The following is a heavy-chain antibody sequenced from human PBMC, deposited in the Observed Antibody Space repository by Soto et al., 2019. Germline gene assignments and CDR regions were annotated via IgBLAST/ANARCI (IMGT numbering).Heavy chain of an antibody. CDR3: AKEMGYYGSSGYYRGPYDY. Sequence: PGGSLRLSCAASGFTFSSYAMSWVRQAPGKGLEWVSAISGSGGSRYNADSVKGRFTISRDNSKNTLYLQMNSLRAEAKAVYYCAKEMGYYGSSGYYRGPYDYWGQGTLVTVSS. D-gene: IGHD3-22*01. CDR2: ISGSGGSR. CDR1: GFTFSSYA. V-gene: IGHV3-23*01. J-gene: IGHJ4*02.